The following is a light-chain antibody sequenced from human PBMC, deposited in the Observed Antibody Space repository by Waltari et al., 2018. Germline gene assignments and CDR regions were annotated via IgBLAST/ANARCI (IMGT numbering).Light chain of an antibody. V-gene: IGLV10-54*01. J-gene: IGLJ3*02. CDR1: NDNVGGQG. CDR2: RIN. CDR3: SAWDGSLSAWV. Sequence: QAGLTQPPSVSKGLGQTATLTCTGNNDNVGGQGAAWLQQRQGHPPTLLSYRINSRPSGISDRFSASRSGTTASLTITGLQPDDEADYYCSAWDGSLSAWVFGGGTKLTVL.